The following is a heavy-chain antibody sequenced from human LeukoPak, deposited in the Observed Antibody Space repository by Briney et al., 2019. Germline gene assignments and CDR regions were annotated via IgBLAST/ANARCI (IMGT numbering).Heavy chain of an antibody. CDR1: GGTFSSYD. Sequence: ASVKVSCKASGGTFSSYDINWVRQATGQGLEWMGWMNPNSGNTGYAQKFQGRVTMTRNTSISTAYMELSSLRSEDTAVYYCTRAKWRWELQDYWGQGTLVTVSS. V-gene: IGHV1-8*02. J-gene: IGHJ4*02. D-gene: IGHD1-26*01. CDR3: TRAKWRWELQDY. CDR2: MNPNSGNT.